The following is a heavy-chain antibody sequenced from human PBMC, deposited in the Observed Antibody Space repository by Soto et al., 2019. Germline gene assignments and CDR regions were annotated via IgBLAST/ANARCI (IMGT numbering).Heavy chain of an antibody. CDR2: IWYDGSNK. CDR1: GFTFSSYG. J-gene: IGHJ4*02. Sequence: GGSLRLSCAASGFTFSSYGMHWVRQAPGKGLEWVAVIWYDGSNKYYADSVKGRFTISRDNSKNTLYLQMNSLRAEDTAVYYCARLGYCSGGSCYRYYFDYWGQGTLVTVSS. V-gene: IGHV3-33*01. CDR3: ARLGYCSGGSCYRYYFDY. D-gene: IGHD2-15*01.